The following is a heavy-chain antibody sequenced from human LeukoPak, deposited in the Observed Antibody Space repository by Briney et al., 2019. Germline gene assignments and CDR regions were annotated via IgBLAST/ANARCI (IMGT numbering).Heavy chain of an antibody. CDR3: AGRSARYFDH. CDR1: GDSISSYY. CDR2: IFYSGST. D-gene: IGHD1-26*01. J-gene: IGHJ4*02. Sequence: PSETLSLTCTVSGDSISSYYWSWIRQPPGEGLQWIGYIFYSGSTNYNASLRSRVAILVDTSKNQFSLRLTSVTAADTAVYYCAGRSARYFDHWGQGALVTVSS. V-gene: IGHV4-59*01.